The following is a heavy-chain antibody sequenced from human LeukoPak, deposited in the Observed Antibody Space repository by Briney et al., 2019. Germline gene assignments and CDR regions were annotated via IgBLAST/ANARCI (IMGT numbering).Heavy chain of an antibody. CDR2: ISWNSGSI. Sequence: PGGSLRLSCVASGFTFDDYVMHWVGQAPAKGLEWVSGISWNSGSIGYADSVKGRFTISRDNAKNSLYLQMNRLRAEDTALYYCAKGSQQWLVGSPDYWGQGTLVTVSS. CDR3: AKGSQQWLVGSPDY. J-gene: IGHJ4*02. CDR1: GFTFDDYV. D-gene: IGHD6-19*01. V-gene: IGHV3-9*01.